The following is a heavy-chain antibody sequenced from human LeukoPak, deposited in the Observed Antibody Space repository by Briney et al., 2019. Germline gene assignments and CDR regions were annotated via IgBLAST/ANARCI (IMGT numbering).Heavy chain of an antibody. Sequence: GASVEVSCKASGYTFTSHGITWVRQAPGQGLQWMGWISAYNGNTNYAQKFQDRVTMTTDTSTSTAYMELRSPRSDDTAVYYCARGSFVDMTWYFDSWGQGTLVTVSS. CDR3: ARGSFVDMTWYFDS. CDR1: GYTFTSHG. CDR2: ISAYNGNT. J-gene: IGHJ4*02. D-gene: IGHD5-12*01. V-gene: IGHV1-18*04.